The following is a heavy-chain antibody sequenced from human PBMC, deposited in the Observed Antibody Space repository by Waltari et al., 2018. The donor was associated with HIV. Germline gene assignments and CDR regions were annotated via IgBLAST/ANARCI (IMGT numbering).Heavy chain of an antibody. CDR3: ARHLNHGHDYVWGSYRPFDY. D-gene: IGHD3-16*02. CDR2: ISSSVSS. CDR1: GGSISSSRHY. J-gene: IGHJ4*02. V-gene: IGHV4-39*01. Sequence: QLQLQESGPGLVKPSETLSLTCIVSGGSISSSRHYWGWIRPPPGQGLEWLATISSSVSSFYNPALKSRLTISVDTSKNRFSLRLSSVTAADTAVYYCARHLNHGHDYVWGSYRPFDYWGQGTLVTVSS.